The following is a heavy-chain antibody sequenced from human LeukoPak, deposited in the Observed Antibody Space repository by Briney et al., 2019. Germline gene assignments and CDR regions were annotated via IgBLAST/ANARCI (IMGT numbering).Heavy chain of an antibody. V-gene: IGHV3-7*04. D-gene: IGHD1-26*01. J-gene: IGHJ3*02. CDR2: ISQDGSEK. Sequence: PGGSLRLSCAASGFTFSSYWMTWVRQSPGKGLEWVADISQDGSEKFYVDSVKGRFTFSRDNAQNSMYLQMNSLRAEDTAVYYCARDWLWEFRAFDIWGRGTMVTVSS. CDR3: ARDWLWEFRAFDI. CDR1: GFTFSSYW.